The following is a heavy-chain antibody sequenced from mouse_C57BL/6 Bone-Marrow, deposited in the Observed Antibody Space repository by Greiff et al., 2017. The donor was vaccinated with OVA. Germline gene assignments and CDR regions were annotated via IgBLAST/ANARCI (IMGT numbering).Heavy chain of an antibody. CDR3: AGFYLLWYFEV. CDR1: GYTFTSYW. V-gene: IGHV1-59*01. J-gene: IGHJ1*03. D-gene: IGHD2-1*01. CDR2: IDPSDSYT. Sequence: VQLQQPGAELVRPGTSVKLSCKASGYTFTSYWMHWVKQRPGQGLEWIGVIDPSDSYTNYNQKFKGKATLTVDTSSSTAYMQLSSLTSEDSAVYYCAGFYLLWYFEVWGTGTTVTVSS.